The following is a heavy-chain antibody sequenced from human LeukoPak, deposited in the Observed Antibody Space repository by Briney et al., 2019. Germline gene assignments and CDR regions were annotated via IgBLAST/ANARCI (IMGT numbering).Heavy chain of an antibody. J-gene: IGHJ4*02. D-gene: IGHD2-2*01. CDR3: ARVHRYCSSTSCYFPDY. CDR1: GYIFTSYG. V-gene: IGHV1-18*01. Sequence: ASVKVSCKASGYIFTSYGISWVRQAPGQGLEWMGWISAYNGNTNYAQKLQGRVTMTTDTSTSTAYMELRSLRSDDTAVYYCARVHRYCSSTSCYFPDYWGQGTLVTVSS. CDR2: ISAYNGNT.